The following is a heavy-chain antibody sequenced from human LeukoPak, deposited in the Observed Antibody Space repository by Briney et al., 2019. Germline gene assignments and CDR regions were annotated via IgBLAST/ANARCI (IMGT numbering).Heavy chain of an antibody. J-gene: IGHJ5*02. CDR2: IYPADSDI. D-gene: IGHD2-15*01. V-gene: IGHV5-51*01. CDR1: GYSFASSW. CDR3: ARQEYCSGGSCYTWSDP. Sequence: GESLKISCTASGYSFASSWIAWVRQMPGKGLEWMGIIYPADSDIRYSPSFQGQVTISADKSISTAYLQWSSLKASDTAMYYCARQEYCSGGSCYTWSDPWGQGTLVTVSS.